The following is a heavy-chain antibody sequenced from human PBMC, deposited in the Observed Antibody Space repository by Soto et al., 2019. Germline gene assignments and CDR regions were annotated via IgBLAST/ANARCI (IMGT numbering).Heavy chain of an antibody. D-gene: IGHD4-17*01. CDR1: GGSIFNYY. J-gene: IGHJ4*02. V-gene: IGHV4-59*01. CDR3: ARGGTGGRTTVTTYAV. CDR2: IYSSGST. Sequence: TSVTLSLSPTVSGGSIFNYYGILIRPPPGRGLEWIGFIYSSGSTNYNPSVKSRVTISAETSRNQVSLKLTSVTTADTAVYYCARGGTGGRTTVTTYAVWGQGTLVTFSS.